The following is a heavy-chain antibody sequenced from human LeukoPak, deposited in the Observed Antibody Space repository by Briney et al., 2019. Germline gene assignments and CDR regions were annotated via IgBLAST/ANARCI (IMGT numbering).Heavy chain of an antibody. Sequence: PSETLSLTCAVSGDSISSGTYSWSWIRQPPGKGLEWIAFISHTGTTYYNPALESRVTISVDRSKNLFSLKLASVTAADTAVYYCAIDRRASGSYYADWGQGTLVTVSS. D-gene: IGHD1-26*01. J-gene: IGHJ4*02. V-gene: IGHV4-30-2*01. CDR2: ISHTGTT. CDR3: AIDRRASGSYYAD. CDR1: GDSISSGTYS.